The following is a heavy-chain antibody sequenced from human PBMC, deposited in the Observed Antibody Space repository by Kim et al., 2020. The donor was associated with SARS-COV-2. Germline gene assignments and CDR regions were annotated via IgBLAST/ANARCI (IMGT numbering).Heavy chain of an antibody. CDR2: INPGTAGT. CDR3: ARRYTGTSEGY. J-gene: IGHJ4*02. CDR1: GYTFTDYY. D-gene: IGHD1-26*01. V-gene: IGHV1-2*02. Sequence: ASVKVSCKASGYTFTDYYVHWVRQAPGQRLEWMGWINPGTAGTNYAQKFQRRVTMTRDTSISTAYMELSSLRPDDTAVYYCARRYTGTSEGYWGQGTLVTVSS.